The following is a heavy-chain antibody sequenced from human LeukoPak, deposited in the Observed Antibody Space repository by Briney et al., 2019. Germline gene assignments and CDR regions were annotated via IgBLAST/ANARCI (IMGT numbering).Heavy chain of an antibody. D-gene: IGHD2-15*01. CDR3: ALFEVVVGSTQDF. V-gene: IGHV4-34*01. J-gene: IGHJ4*02. CDR2: IHHAGHI. CDR1: GGSFSNYF. Sequence: SETLSLTCAVYGGSFSNYFWNWIRQPPGKGLEWIAEIHHAGHINYNPSLKSRVTVSVDRSKNQFSLKLTSVTAADTAVYYCALFEVVVGSTQDFWGQGTLVTVSS.